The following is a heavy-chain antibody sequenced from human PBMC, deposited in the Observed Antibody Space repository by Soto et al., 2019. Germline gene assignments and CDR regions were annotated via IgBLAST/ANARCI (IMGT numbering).Heavy chain of an antibody. CDR1: GFTFSSYA. J-gene: IGHJ4*02. D-gene: IGHD1-26*01. Sequence: EVQLLESGGGLVQPGGSLRLSCAASGFTFSSYAMRWVRQAPVKGLEWVSAISGSGGSTYYADSVKARFTITRDNSKNTLYLQMNSLRAEDTAVYYCARRGSGNYYDYWGQGTLVTVSS. V-gene: IGHV3-23*01. CDR3: ARRGSGNYYDY. CDR2: ISGSGGST.